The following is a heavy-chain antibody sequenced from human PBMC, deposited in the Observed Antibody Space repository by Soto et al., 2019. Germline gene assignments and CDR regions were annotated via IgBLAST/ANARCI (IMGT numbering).Heavy chain of an antibody. D-gene: IGHD4-17*01. J-gene: IGHJ4*02. V-gene: IGHV4-30-2*01. CDR1: GGSISNGGYS. Sequence: QLQLQESGSGLVKPSQTLSLTCAVSGGSISNGGYSWSWIRQPPGKGLEWIGYIYHSGSTYYNPSLKSRVTISVDRSKNQFSLKLSSVTAADTAVYYCASLGVTTTKVDYWGQGTLVTVSS. CDR3: ASLGVTTTKVDY. CDR2: IYHSGST.